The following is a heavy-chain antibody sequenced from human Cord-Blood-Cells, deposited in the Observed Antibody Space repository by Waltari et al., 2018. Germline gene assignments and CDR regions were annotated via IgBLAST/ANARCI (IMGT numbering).Heavy chain of an antibody. D-gene: IGHD3-10*01. CDR3: AKHLDYYGSGSYDY. Sequence: EVQLVESGGGLVQPGRSLRLSCAASGFTFDYYAMHWARHAPGKGLEWVSGISWNSGSIGYADSVKGRFTISRDNAKNSLYLQMNSLRAEDMALYYCAKHLDYYGSGSYDYWGQGTLVTVSS. V-gene: IGHV3-9*03. CDR1: GFTFDYYA. CDR2: ISWNSGSI. J-gene: IGHJ4*02.